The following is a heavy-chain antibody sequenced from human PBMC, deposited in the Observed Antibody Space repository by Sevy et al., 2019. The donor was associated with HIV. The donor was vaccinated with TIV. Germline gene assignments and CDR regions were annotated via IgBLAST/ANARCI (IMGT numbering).Heavy chain of an antibody. D-gene: IGHD6-19*01. V-gene: IGHV3-15*01. J-gene: IGHJ6*02. CDR2: IKSKVDGGTT. CDR3: TTRGRVAELGGIYYYSMDV. CDR1: GFTFSNAW. Sequence: GGSLRLSCTASGFTFSNAWMSWVRQAPGKGLEWVGRIKSKVDGGTTDYATPVKGRFTILRDDSKNSLYLQMNSLKTEETAVYYCTTRGRVAELGGIYYYSMDVWGQGTTVTVSS.